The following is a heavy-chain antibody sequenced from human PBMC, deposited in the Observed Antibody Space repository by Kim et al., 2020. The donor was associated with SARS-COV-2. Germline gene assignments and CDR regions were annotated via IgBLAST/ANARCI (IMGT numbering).Heavy chain of an antibody. CDR1: GGSISSSSYY. Sequence: SETLSLTCTVSGGSISSSSYYWGWIRQPPGKGLVWIGSIYYSGSTYYNPSLKSRVTISVDTSKNQFSLKLSSVTAADTAVYYCARGAITIFGVGSLPFFDYWGQGTLVTVSS. CDR3: ARGAITIFGVGSLPFFDY. J-gene: IGHJ4*02. CDR2: IYYSGST. D-gene: IGHD3-3*01. V-gene: IGHV4-39*01.